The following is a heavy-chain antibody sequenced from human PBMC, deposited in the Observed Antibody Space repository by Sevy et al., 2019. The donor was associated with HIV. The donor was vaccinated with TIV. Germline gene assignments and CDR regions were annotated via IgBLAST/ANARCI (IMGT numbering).Heavy chain of an antibody. CDR2: IRSKAYGGTT. CDR3: SRVSRTLGGIACFDY. CDR1: GFTFDDYA. V-gene: IGHV3-49*03. Sequence: GGSLRLSCTASGFTFDDYALTWFRQAPGKGLEWIAYIRSKAYGGTTEYAASVKGRFIISTDDSKTIAYLQMNSLKTEDTAMYYCSRVSRTLGGIACFDYWGQGSLVTVSS. D-gene: IGHD1-26*01. J-gene: IGHJ4*02.